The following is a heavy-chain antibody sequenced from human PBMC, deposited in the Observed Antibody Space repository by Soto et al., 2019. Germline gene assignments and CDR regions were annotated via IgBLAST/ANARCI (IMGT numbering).Heavy chain of an antibody. CDR3: ARSQYDLWSGPGRV. Sequence: VASVKVSCKASGYTFTSYDINWVRQATGQGLEWMGWMNPNSGNTGYAQKFQGRVTMTRNTSISTAYMELSSLRSEDTAVYYCARSQYDLWSGPGRVWGQGTLVTVAS. J-gene: IGHJ1*01. V-gene: IGHV1-8*01. CDR2: MNPNSGNT. CDR1: GYTFTSYD. D-gene: IGHD3-3*01.